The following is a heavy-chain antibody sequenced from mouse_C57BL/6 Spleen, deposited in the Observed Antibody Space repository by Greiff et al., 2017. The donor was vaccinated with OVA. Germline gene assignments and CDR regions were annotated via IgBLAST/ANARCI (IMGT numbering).Heavy chain of an antibody. CDR1: GYAFSSSW. J-gene: IGHJ2*01. CDR2: IYPGAGDT. Sequence: VQLQQSGPELVKPGASVTISCKASGYAFSSSWMNWVKQRPGKGLEWIGRIYPGAGDTNYNGKFKGKATLTADKSSSTAYMQLSSLTSEDSAVYFCARSWLDYWGQGTTLTVSS. CDR3: ARSWLDY. V-gene: IGHV1-82*01.